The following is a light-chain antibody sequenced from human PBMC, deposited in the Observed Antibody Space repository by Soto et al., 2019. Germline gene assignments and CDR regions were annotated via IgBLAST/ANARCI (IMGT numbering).Light chain of an antibody. Sequence: QSVLTQPPSVSGAPGQRVTISCTGSSSNIGAGYDVHWYQQLPGTAPKLLIYGNSNRPSGVPDRFSGSKSGTSASLAITGLQAEDEADYYCQSYAGSNVFVFGTGTKVTVL. CDR2: GNS. CDR1: SSNIGAGYD. CDR3: QSYAGSNVFV. J-gene: IGLJ1*01. V-gene: IGLV1-40*01.